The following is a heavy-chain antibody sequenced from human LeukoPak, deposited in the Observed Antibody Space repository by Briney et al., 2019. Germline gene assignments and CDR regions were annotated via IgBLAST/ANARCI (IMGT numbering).Heavy chain of an antibody. D-gene: IGHD1-1*01. J-gene: IGHJ4*02. CDR3: TRAGQYRHDY. V-gene: IGHV3-74*01. CDR1: GFTFSSYW. Sequence: GGSLGLSCAASGFTFSSYWMHWVRQAPGKGLVWVSRINPDGTTMNYADSVKGRFTISRDNAKNTVFLQMNSLRAEDTAIYYCTRAGQYRHDYWGQGTLVTVSS. CDR2: INPDGTTM.